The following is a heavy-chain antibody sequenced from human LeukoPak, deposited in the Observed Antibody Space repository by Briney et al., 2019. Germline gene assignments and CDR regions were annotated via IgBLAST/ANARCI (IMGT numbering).Heavy chain of an antibody. V-gene: IGHV3-21*01. J-gene: IGHJ3*02. D-gene: IGHD3-10*01. CDR3: ASDRITMVRGVYAFDI. CDR1: GFTFSSYS. Sequence: GGSLRLSCAASGFTFSSYSMNWVRQAPGKGLEWVSSISSSSSYIYYADSVRGRFTISRDNAKNSLYLQMNSLRAEDTAVYYCASDRITMVRGVYAFDIWGQGTMVTVSS. CDR2: ISSSSSYI.